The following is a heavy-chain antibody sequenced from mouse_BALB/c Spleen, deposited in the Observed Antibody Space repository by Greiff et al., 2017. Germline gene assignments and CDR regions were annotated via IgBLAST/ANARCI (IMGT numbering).Heavy chain of an antibody. D-gene: IGHD1-2*01. Sequence: EVKLMESGGGLVQPGGSRKLSCAASGFTFSSFGMHWVRQAPEKGLEWVAYISSGSSTIYYADTVKGRFTISRDNPKNTLFLQMTSLRSEDTAMYYCAREGLLRLRAMDYWGQGTSVTVSS. CDR3: AREGLLRLRAMDY. V-gene: IGHV5-17*02. J-gene: IGHJ4*01. CDR1: GFTFSSFG. CDR2: ISSGSSTI.